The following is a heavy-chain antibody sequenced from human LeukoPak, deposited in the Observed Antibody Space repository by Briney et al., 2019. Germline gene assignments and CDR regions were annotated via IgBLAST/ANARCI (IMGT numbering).Heavy chain of an antibody. J-gene: IGHJ4*02. CDR3: AREGLIVATIVWRRYFDY. D-gene: IGHD5-12*01. CDR2: INPNSGGT. CDR1: GYTFTSYY. Sequence: GASVKVSCKASGYTFTSYYMHWVRQAPGQGLEWMGWINPNSGGTNYAQKFQGRVTMTRDTSISTAYMELSRLRSDDTAVYYCAREGLIVATIVWRRYFDYWGQGTLVTVSS. V-gene: IGHV1-2*02.